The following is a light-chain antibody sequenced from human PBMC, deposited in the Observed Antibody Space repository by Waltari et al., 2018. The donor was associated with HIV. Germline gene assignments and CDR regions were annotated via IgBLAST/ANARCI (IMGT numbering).Light chain of an antibody. CDR2: DND. V-gene: IGLV1-51*01. CDR3: GTWDDSLNLAGV. Sequence: QSALTQPPSVSAAPGQKVTISCSGSASNIGTFYVSWYQQFPGTPPKLIIFDNDQRHSGVPDRFSASKSGTSATLDITGLQTGDEADYYCGTWDDSLNLAGVFGGGTRLTVL. J-gene: IGLJ3*02. CDR1: ASNIGTFY.